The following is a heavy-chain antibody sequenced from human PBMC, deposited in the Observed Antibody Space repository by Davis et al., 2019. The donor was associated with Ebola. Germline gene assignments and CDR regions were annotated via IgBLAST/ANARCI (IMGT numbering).Heavy chain of an antibody. CDR3: ARGRRDRSGWYSYYFDY. Sequence: ASVKVSCKASGYTFTGYYMHWVRQAPGQGLEWMGWINPNSGGTNYAQKFQGRVTMTRDTSISTAYMELSRLRSDDTAVYYCARGRRDRSGWYSYYFDYWGQGTLVTVSS. J-gene: IGHJ4*02. V-gene: IGHV1-2*02. D-gene: IGHD6-19*01. CDR2: INPNSGGT. CDR1: GYTFTGYY.